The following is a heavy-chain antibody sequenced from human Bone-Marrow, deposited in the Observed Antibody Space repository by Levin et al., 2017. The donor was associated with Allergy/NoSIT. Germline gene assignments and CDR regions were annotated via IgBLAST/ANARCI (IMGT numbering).Heavy chain of an antibody. CDR1: GFSFSSHW. CDR2: INQVGSEK. Sequence: SGGSLRLSCAASGFSFSSHWMSWVRQAPGKGLEWVANINQVGSEKYYLDSVKGRFTTSRDNAKNSLYLQMNSLRAEDTAVYYCARDGVDAGVYFGLWGQGTLVAVSS. J-gene: IGHJ4*02. V-gene: IGHV3-7*01. CDR3: ARDGVDAGVYFGL. D-gene: IGHD2-15*01.